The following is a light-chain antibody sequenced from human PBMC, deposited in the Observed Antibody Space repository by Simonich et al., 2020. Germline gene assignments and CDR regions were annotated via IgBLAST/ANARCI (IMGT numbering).Light chain of an antibody. CDR3: CSYAVSSTWV. V-gene: IGLV2-23*01. Sequence: QSALTQPASVSGSPGQSITISCTGTSSDVGGYNLVSWYQQHPVKAPKLMIYEGSKRPSGVSNRFSVSKSGNTASLTISGLQAWDEADYYCCSYAVSSTWVFGGGTKLTVL. J-gene: IGLJ3*02. CDR2: EGS. CDR1: SSDVGGYNL.